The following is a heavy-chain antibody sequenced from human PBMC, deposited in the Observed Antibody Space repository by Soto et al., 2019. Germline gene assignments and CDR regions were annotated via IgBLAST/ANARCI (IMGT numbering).Heavy chain of an antibody. CDR2: INGDGSYT. CDR1: GFTFSSYW. D-gene: IGHD2-2*02. J-gene: IGHJ4*02. CDR3: GRAFDSLIPIAY. Sequence: EVQLVESGGDLVQPGGSLRLSCAASGFTFSSYWMYWVRQAAGKGLVWVSRINGDGSYTSYADSVQGRFTISRDTDKKPLYLQMSSLRVEDTAVYYCGRAFDSLIPIAYWGQGTLVTVSS. V-gene: IGHV3-74*01.